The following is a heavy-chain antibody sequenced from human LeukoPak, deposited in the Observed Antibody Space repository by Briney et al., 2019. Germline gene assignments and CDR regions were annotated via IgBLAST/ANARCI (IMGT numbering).Heavy chain of an antibody. CDR2: VSYDGSKK. V-gene: IGHV3-30*18. D-gene: IGHD5-12*01. CDR3: AKDKKGGYDPSTQYGMDV. CDR1: GFNFNNYG. Sequence: GGSLRLSCTASGFNFNNYGLHWVRQAPGKGLERVAVVSYDGSKKYYADSVKGRFTISRDNSKNTLYLQMNSLRAEDTAVYYCAKDKKGGYDPSTQYGMDVWGQGTTVTVSS. J-gene: IGHJ6*02.